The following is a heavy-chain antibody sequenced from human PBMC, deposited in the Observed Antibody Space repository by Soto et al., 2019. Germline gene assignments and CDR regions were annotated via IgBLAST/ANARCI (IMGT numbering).Heavy chain of an antibody. CDR3: ARNESSNIYGMDV. CDR2: ISSSSFSI. CDR1: GFTFSSYS. Sequence: EVQLVESGGGLVKPGGSLRHSCAASGFTFSSYSMNWVRQAPGKGLEWVSSISSSSFSINYADSVKGRFSISRDNAQNSLHLQMNTLRAEDTAVYYCARNESSNIYGMDVWGQGTTVTVSS. J-gene: IGHJ6*02. V-gene: IGHV3-21*02. D-gene: IGHD6-6*01.